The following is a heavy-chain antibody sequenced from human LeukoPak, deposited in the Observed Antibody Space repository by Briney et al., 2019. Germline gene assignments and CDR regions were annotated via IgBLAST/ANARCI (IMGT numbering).Heavy chain of an antibody. V-gene: IGHV4-61*02. D-gene: IGHD4/OR15-4a*01. J-gene: IGHJ4*02. CDR1: GGSISSGSYY. CDR2: IYTSGST. CDR3: ARARIEGDYGFDY. Sequence: SETLSLTCTVSGGSISSGSYYWSWIRQPAGKGLEWIGRIYTSGSTNYNPSLKSRVTISVDTSKNQLSLKLSSVTAADTAVYYCARARIEGDYGFDYWGQGTLVTVSS.